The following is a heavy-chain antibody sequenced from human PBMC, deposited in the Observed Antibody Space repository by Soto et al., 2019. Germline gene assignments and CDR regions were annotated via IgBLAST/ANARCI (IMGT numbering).Heavy chain of an antibody. V-gene: IGHV3-48*02. CDR2: ISSSSSTI. D-gene: IGHD2-2*03. CDR1: GFTFSRYG. Sequence: EVQVVESGGGLVQPGGSLRLSCAASGFTFSRYGMNWVRQAPGKGLEWVAYISSSSSTIYYTDSVKGRFTISRDNAKNSLYLQMNSLRDEDTAVYYCARDGYCVSTTCYFLPDVWGPGTTVTDSS. CDR3: ARDGYCVSTTCYFLPDV. J-gene: IGHJ6*02.